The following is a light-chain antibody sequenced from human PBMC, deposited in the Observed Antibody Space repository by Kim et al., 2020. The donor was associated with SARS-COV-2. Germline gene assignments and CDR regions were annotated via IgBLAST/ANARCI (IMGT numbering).Light chain of an antibody. CDR2: KAS. J-gene: IGKJ1*01. Sequence: DIQLTQSPSTLSASVGDRVTITCRASQSITSWLALYQHKPGKAPNLLIYKASSLESGVPSRFSGSGSGTEFTLTISSLQPDDFATYYRQHFNTYWSGTFGHGTKVDIK. V-gene: IGKV1-5*03. CDR1: QSITSW. CDR3: QHFNTYWSGT.